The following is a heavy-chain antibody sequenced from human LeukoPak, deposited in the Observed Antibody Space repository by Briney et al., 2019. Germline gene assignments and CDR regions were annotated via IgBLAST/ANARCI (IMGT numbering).Heavy chain of an antibody. CDR2: IYYSGST. Sequence: SQTLSLTCPVSGGSISSGGYYWSWIRQHPGKGLEWIGYIYYSGSTYYNPSLKSRVTISVDTSKNQFSLKLSSVTAADTAVYYCARGDYDLNYYYYMDVWGKGTTVTVSS. D-gene: IGHD4-17*01. V-gene: IGHV4-31*03. CDR3: ARGDYDLNYYYYMDV. J-gene: IGHJ6*03. CDR1: GGSISSGGYY.